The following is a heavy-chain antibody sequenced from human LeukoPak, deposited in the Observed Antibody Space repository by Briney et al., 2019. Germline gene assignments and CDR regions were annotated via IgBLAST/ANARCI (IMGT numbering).Heavy chain of an antibody. CDR2: ISGGGAKT. J-gene: IGHJ4*02. D-gene: IGHD5-24*01. CDR1: GFTFSSYS. V-gene: IGHV3-23*01. CDR3: ARELPSFDY. Sequence: PEGSLRLSCAASGFTFSSYSMSWVRQSPGKGLEWLASISGGGAKTYYADSVKGRFTISRENSKNTLYLQMTSLRAEDTAVYYCARELPSFDYWGQGTLVTVSS.